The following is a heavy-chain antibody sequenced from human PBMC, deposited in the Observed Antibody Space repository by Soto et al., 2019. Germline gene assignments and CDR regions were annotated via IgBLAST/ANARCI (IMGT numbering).Heavy chain of an antibody. J-gene: IGHJ6*02. V-gene: IGHV3-23*01. CDR1: GFTFSSYA. CDR2: ISGSGGST. CDR3: AKDQGITMVRGLPNGMDV. D-gene: IGHD3-10*01. Sequence: GGSLRLSCAASGFTFSSYAMSWVRQAPGKGLEWVSAISGSGGSTYYADSVKGRFTISRDNSKNTLYLQMNSLRAEDTAVYYCAKDQGITMVRGLPNGMDVWGQGTTVTVSS.